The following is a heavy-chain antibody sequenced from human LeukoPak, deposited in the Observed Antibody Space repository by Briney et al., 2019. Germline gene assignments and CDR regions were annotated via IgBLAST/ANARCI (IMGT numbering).Heavy chain of an antibody. CDR1: GGSISSYY. Sequence: SETLSLTCTVPGGSISSYYWSWIRQPPGKGLERIGYIYYSGSTNYNPSLKSPVTISVDTSKNQFSPQLSSVTAADTAVYYCARAPTMVVTPFDYWGQGTLVTVSS. CDR2: IYYSGST. J-gene: IGHJ4*02. CDR3: ARAPTMVVTPFDY. V-gene: IGHV4-59*01. D-gene: IGHD4-23*01.